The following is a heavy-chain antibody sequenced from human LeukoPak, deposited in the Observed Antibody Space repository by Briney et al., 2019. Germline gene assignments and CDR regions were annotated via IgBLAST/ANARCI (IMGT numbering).Heavy chain of an antibody. CDR2: IYHSGST. Sequence: SETLSLTCAVSGGSISSSNWWSWVRQPPGKGLEWIGEIYHSGSTNYNPSLKSRVTISVDTSKNQFSLKLSSVTAADTAVYYCARGYFDWLFRFDYWGQGTLVTVSS. D-gene: IGHD3-9*01. CDR1: GGSISSSNW. J-gene: IGHJ4*02. V-gene: IGHV4-4*02. CDR3: ARGYFDWLFRFDY.